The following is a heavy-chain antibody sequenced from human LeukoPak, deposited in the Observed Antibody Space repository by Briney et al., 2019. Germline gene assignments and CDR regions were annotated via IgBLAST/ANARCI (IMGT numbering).Heavy chain of an antibody. CDR3: ARGLTAAADVTFDY. CDR2: INSDGSNT. J-gene: IGHJ4*02. CDR1: GFTFSSYW. Sequence: GGSLRLSCAASGFTFSSYWMHWVRQAPGKGLVWVSHINSDGSNTCYADSVKGRFTISRDNAKNTLYLQMNSLRAEDTAVYFCARGLTAAADVTFDYWGQGTLVTFS. V-gene: IGHV3-74*01. D-gene: IGHD6-13*01.